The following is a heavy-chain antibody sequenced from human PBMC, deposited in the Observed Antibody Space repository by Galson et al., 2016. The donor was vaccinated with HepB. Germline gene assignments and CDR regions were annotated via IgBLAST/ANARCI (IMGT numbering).Heavy chain of an antibody. CDR2: IHYTGTT. Sequence: SETLSLTCTVSGGSISTYYWCWIRQPPGKGLEWNGYIHYTGTTNYDPSLKSRVTISVDTSKNQFSLKLSSVTAADTAVYYCARERWSDAFDIWGQGTMVTVSS. CDR3: ARERWSDAFDI. D-gene: IGHD4-23*01. J-gene: IGHJ3*02. CDR1: GGSISTYY. V-gene: IGHV4-59*01.